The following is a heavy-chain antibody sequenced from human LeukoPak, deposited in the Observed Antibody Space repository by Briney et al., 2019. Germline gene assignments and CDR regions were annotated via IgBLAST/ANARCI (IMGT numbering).Heavy chain of an antibody. CDR3: AREEIKSIAARLRGDYYMDV. V-gene: IGHV4-34*01. CDR2: INHSGST. CDR1: GGSFSGYY. Sequence: PSETLSLTCAVYGGSFSGYYWSWIRQPPGKGLEWIGEINHSGSTNYNPSLKSRVTISVDTSKNQFSLKLSSVTAADTAVYYCAREEIKSIAARLRGDYYMDVWGKGTTVTVSS. D-gene: IGHD6-6*01. J-gene: IGHJ6*03.